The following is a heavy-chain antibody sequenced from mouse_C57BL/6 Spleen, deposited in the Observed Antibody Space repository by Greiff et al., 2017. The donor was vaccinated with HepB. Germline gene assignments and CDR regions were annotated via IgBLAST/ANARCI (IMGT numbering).Heavy chain of an antibody. V-gene: IGHV1-19*01. CDR3: ARMGLRRNFDY. D-gene: IGHD2-4*01. Sequence: EVQLQQSGPVLVKPGASVKMSCKASGYTFTDYYMHWVKQSPGQSLEWIGVINPYNGGTSYNQKFTGKTTLTVDKSSSTAYMELNSLTSEDSAVYYCARMGLRRNFDYWGQGTTLTVSS. J-gene: IGHJ2*01. CDR1: GYTFTDYY. CDR2: INPYNGGT.